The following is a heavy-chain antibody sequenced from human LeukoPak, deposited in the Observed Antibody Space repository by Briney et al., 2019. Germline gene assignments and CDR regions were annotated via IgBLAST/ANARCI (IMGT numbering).Heavy chain of an antibody. Sequence: GGSLRLSCAASGFTFSFYSMNWVRQAPGKGLEWVSSISSSGTYIYYIDSVKGRFTVSRDNAKNSLYLQMNSLRAEDTAVYYCATEGLVRGVIFENWGQGTLVTVSS. V-gene: IGHV3-21*01. CDR3: ATEGLVRGVIFEN. J-gene: IGHJ4*02. CDR2: ISSSGTYI. CDR1: GFTFSFYS. D-gene: IGHD3-10*01.